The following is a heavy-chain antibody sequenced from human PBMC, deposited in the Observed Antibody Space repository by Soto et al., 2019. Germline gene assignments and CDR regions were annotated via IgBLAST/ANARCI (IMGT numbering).Heavy chain of an antibody. Sequence: GGALRLSCAASGFTFTTYSMNWVRQAPGKGLEWLSYINSGGSAIDYADSVKGRFTISRDDAKNSLYLQMSSLRAEDTAVYDCARDLDWAFDYWGQGTVVTVSS. CDR3: ARDLDWAFDY. J-gene: IGHJ4*02. CDR1: GFTFTTYS. D-gene: IGHD3-9*01. CDR2: INSGGSAI. V-gene: IGHV3-48*01.